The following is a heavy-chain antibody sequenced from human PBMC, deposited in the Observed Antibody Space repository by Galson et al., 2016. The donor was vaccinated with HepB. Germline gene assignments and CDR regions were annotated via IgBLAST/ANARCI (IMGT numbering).Heavy chain of an antibody. CDR2: ISASGSDT. CDR3: AKSSVLVATRLLYVDV. V-gene: IGHV3-23*01. CDR1: GFPFSNYD. Sequence: SLRLSCAASGFPFSNYDMRWVRQTPEKGLEWVSGISASGSDTYSTHSVRGRFTISRDNSKNTLFLQMNSLTAEDTAVYYCAKSSVLVATRLLYVDVWGRGTRVTVSS. J-gene: IGHJ2*01. D-gene: IGHD2-8*02.